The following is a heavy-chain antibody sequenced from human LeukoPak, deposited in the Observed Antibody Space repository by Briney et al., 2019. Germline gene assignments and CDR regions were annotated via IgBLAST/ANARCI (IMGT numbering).Heavy chain of an antibody. CDR3: AKSWRTEWGSGSPFDY. CDR2: ISWNSGSI. CDR1: GFTFDDYA. V-gene: IGHV3-9*01. Sequence: PGGSLRLSCAASGFTFDDYAMHWVRQAPGKGLEWDSGISWNSGSIGYADSVKGRFTISRDNAKNSLYLQMNSLRAEDTALYYCAKSWRTEWGSGSPFDYWGQGTLVTVSS. J-gene: IGHJ4*02. D-gene: IGHD3-10*01.